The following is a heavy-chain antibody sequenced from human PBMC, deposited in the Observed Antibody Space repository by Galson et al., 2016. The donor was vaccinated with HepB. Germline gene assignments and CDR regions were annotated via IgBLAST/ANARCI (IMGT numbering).Heavy chain of an antibody. CDR3: ARTYARIMSFGMDV. V-gene: IGHV3-11*04. CDR2: ISSSGNSI. Sequence: SLRLSCAASGLTFSDFYMSWIRQAPGKGLECVSHISSSGNSIYYADSVKGRFAISRDNAKKSSYLQMSSLRAEDTAVYYCARTYARIMSFGMDVWGQGTTVTVS. J-gene: IGHJ6*02. CDR1: GLTFSDFY. D-gene: IGHD2/OR15-2a*01.